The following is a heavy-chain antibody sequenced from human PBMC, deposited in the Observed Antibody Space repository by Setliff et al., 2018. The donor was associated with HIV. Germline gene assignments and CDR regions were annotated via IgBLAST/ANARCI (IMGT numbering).Heavy chain of an antibody. CDR2: INVDGSSI. Sequence: GESLKISCAASGFTFSNAWMSWVRQVPGQGLVWVSRINVDGSSISYADSVKGRFTISRDNAKNTLYLQMNSLRTEDTAVYYCARVFQSYFFDFWGQGTLVTVSS. CDR1: GFTFSNAW. V-gene: IGHV3-74*01. CDR3: ARVFQSYFFDF. J-gene: IGHJ4*02. D-gene: IGHD3-3*01.